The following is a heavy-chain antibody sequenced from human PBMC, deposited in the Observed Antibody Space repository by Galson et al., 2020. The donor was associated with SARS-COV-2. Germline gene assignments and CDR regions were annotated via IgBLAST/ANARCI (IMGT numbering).Heavy chain of an antibody. CDR3: AKGYSYYYMDV. CDR1: GFTFSSYA. V-gene: IGHV3-23*01. CDR2: IGGSGGST. Sequence: GGSLRLSCAASGFTFSSYAMTWVRQAPGKGLEWVSAIGGSGGSTNYADSVKGRFTISRDNSKNTLYLQMNILRVEDTAVYYCAKGYSYYYMDVWGKGTTVTVSS. J-gene: IGHJ6*03.